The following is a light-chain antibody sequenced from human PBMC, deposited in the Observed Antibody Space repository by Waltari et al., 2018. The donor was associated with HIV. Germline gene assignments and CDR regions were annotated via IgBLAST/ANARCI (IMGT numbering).Light chain of an antibody. CDR2: DVS. CDR1: SSDVGNYNE. J-gene: IGLJ2*01. CDR3: SSFTTSITVV. V-gene: IGLV2-18*02. Sequence: QSALTQPPSVSGSLGQSVTISCPGTSSDVGNYNEVSWYQQSPGTAPKLMIYDVSNRPSGVPDRFSGSKSGNTASLTISGLRAEDEADYYCSSFTTSITVVFGGGTKLTVL.